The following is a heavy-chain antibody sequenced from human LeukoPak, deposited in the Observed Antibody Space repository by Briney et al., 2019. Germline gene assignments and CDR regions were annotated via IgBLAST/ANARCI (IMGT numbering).Heavy chain of an antibody. CDR2: IYSGGST. V-gene: IGHV3-53*01. J-gene: IGHJ5*02. Sequence: GGSLRLSCAASGFTFSNAWMNWVRQAPGKGLEWVSVIYSGGSTYYADSVKGRFTISRDNSKNPLYLQMNSLRAEDTAVYYCARGQDYYGSGSYWFDPWGQGTLVTVSS. CDR1: GFTFSNAW. CDR3: ARGQDYYGSGSYWFDP. D-gene: IGHD3-10*01.